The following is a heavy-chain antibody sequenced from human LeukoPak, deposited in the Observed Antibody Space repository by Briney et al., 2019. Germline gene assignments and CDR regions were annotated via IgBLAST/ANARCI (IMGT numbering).Heavy chain of an antibody. D-gene: IGHD3-22*01. J-gene: IGHJ4*02. CDR1: GFTFSGYG. V-gene: IGHV3-33*06. Sequence: GKSLRLSCATSGFTFSGYGMHWVRQAPGKGLEWVTVIWSDGSNKYYADSVKGRFTISRDNSKNTLYLQMNSLRAEDTAVYYCAKAETYYYDSSGYYPFDYWGQGTLVTVSS. CDR3: AKAETYYYDSSGYYPFDY. CDR2: IWSDGSNK.